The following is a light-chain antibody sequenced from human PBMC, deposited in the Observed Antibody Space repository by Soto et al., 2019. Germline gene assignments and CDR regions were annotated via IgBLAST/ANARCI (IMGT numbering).Light chain of an antibody. V-gene: IGLV1-40*01. CDR2: SNY. J-gene: IGLJ3*02. Sequence: QSVLTQPPSVSGAPGQSVTISCTGTSSNIGAGYDIHWYQQPPGTAPKLVIYSNYQRPSGVPDRFSGSKSGTSASLAITGLQSEDEADYYCAAWDDSLNGPLFAGGTKVTVL. CDR3: AAWDDSLNGPL. CDR1: SSNIGAGYD.